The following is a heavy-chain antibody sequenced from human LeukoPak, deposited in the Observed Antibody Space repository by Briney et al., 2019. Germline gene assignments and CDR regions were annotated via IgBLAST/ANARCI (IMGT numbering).Heavy chain of an antibody. D-gene: IGHD5-18*01. V-gene: IGHV4-34*01. CDR2: INHSGST. CDR3: ARVSGAQGGYSYGPIDY. CDR1: GGSFSGYY. Sequence: SETLSLTCAVYGGSFSGYYWSWLRQPPGKGLEWIGEINHSGSTNYNPSLKSRVTISVDTSKNQFSLKLSSVTAADTAVYYCARVSGAQGGYSYGPIDYWGQGTLVTVPS. J-gene: IGHJ4*02.